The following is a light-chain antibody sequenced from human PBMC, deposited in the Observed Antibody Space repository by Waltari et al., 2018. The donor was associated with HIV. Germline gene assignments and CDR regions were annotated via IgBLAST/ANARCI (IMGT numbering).Light chain of an antibody. J-gene: IGLJ2*01. CDR3: SSYTNNNTLI. Sequence: QSALTQPASVSGSPGQSITISCNGASNDIFNYNYVSWYQQHPAKAPKLILYDFTSPPSGVSNRFSASTSGNTASLTISGLQADDEADYYCSSYTNNNTLIFGGGTKLTVL. CDR2: DFT. V-gene: IGLV2-14*03. CDR1: SNDIFNYNY.